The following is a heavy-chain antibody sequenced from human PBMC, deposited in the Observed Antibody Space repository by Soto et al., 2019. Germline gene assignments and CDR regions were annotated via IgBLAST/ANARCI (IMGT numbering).Heavy chain of an antibody. CDR3: ARNVLRFLEWLSPRFDP. V-gene: IGHV4-39*01. CDR2: IYYSGST. J-gene: IGHJ5*02. D-gene: IGHD3-3*01. CDR1: GGSISSSSYY. Sequence: PSETLSLTCTVSGGSISSSSYYWGWIRQPPGKGLEWIGSIYYSGSTYYNPSLKSRVTISVDTSKNQFSLKLSSVTAADTAVYYCARNVLRFLEWLSPRFDPWGQGTLVTVS.